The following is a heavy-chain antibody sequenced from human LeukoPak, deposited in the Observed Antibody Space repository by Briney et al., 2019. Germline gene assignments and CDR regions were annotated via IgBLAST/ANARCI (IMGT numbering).Heavy chain of an antibody. CDR3: AKHMKATNTYSFFGLDV. Sequence: GGSLRLSCAATGFTFKDYGMHWVRQPPGKGLEWVSSINWNGGGTDYADSVKGRFTISRDNAKNSLYLQLSSLRPEDTALYYCAKHMKATNTYSFFGLDVWGQGTTVTVSS. CDR1: GFTFKDYG. CDR2: INWNGGGT. V-gene: IGHV3-9*01. D-gene: IGHD1-26*01. J-gene: IGHJ6*02.